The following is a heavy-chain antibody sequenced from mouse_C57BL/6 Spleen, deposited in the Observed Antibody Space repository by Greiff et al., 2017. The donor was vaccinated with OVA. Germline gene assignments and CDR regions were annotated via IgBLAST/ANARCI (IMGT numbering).Heavy chain of an antibody. CDR1: GYTFTSYW. Sequence: QVQLQQPGAELVRPGTSVKLSCKASGYTFTSYWMHWVKQRPGQGLEWIGVIDPSDSYTNYNQKFKGKATLTVDTSSSTAYMQLSSLTSEDSAVYYCARRMLERYAMDYWGQGTSVTVSS. D-gene: IGHD3-3*01. V-gene: IGHV1-59*01. CDR3: ARRMLERYAMDY. J-gene: IGHJ4*01. CDR2: IDPSDSYT.